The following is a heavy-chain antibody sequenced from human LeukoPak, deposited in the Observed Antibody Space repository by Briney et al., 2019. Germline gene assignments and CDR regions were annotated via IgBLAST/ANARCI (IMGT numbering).Heavy chain of an antibody. J-gene: IGHJ6*02. CDR2: IWRDGSRK. CDR1: GFTFSTFG. CDR3: AKFLLVTLYYYYYGMDV. D-gene: IGHD3-9*01. Sequence: GGSLRLSCAASGFTFSTFGMHWLRQAPGKGLEWVAGIWRDGSRKHYGDSVKGRLTISRDNSKNTLYLQMNSLRAEDTAVYYCAKFLLVTLYYYYYGMDVWGQGTTVTVSS. V-gene: IGHV3-33*06.